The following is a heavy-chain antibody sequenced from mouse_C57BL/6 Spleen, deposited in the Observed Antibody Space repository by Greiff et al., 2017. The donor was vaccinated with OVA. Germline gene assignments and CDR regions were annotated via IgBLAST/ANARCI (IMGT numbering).Heavy chain of an antibody. V-gene: IGHV1-74*01. CDR3: ALSTMITTEFAY. Sequence: QVQLQQPGAELVKPGASVKVSCKASGYTFTSYWMHWVKQRPGQGLEWIGRIHPSDSDTNYNQKFKGKSTLTVDKSSSTAYMQLSSLTSEDSAVYYCALSTMITTEFAYWGQGTLVTVSA. CDR1: GYTFTSYW. D-gene: IGHD2-4*01. CDR2: IHPSDSDT. J-gene: IGHJ3*01.